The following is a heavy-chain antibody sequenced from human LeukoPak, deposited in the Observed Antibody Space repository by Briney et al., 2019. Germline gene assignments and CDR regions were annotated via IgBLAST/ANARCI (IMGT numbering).Heavy chain of an antibody. J-gene: IGHJ4*02. CDR1: GGSISSGDYY. CDR3: AIGVDYDSSGSFDY. CDR2: IYYSGST. D-gene: IGHD3-22*01. V-gene: IGHV4-30-4*08. Sequence: PSETLSLTCTVSGGSISSGDYYRSWIRQPPGKGLEWIGYIYYSGSTYYNPSLKSRVTISVDTSKNQFSLKLSSVTAADTAVYYCAIGVDYDSSGSFDYWGQGTLVTVSS.